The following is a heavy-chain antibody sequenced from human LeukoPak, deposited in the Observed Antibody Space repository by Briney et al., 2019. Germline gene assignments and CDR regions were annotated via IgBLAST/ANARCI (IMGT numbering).Heavy chain of an antibody. D-gene: IGHD5-24*01. J-gene: IGHJ4*02. CDR1: GYSFTSYW. Sequence: GESLKISCKGSGYSFTSYWIGWVRQMPGKGLEWMGIIYPGDSETRYSPSFQGQVTISVDKSISTAYLQWSSLKSSDTAIYYCARHRRATPFDYGGQETRVTVSS. CDR3: ARHRRATPFDY. V-gene: IGHV5-51*01. CDR2: IYPGDSET.